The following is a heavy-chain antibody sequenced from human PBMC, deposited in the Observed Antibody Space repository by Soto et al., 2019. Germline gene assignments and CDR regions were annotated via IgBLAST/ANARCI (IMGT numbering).Heavy chain of an antibody. CDR3: ARDRISSGFFAYSYGMYV. D-gene: IGHD6-19*01. Sequence: QVQLVQSGAEVKKPGASVKVSCKASGYTFTSYYMHWVRQAPGQGLEWMGIINPSGGSTSYAQKFQGRVTMTSDTSTSTVSMQLRSLRSEDTAVYYCARDRISSGFFAYSYGMYVWGQGTTVTVSS. V-gene: IGHV1-46*01. J-gene: IGHJ6*02. CDR1: GYTFTSYY. CDR2: INPSGGST.